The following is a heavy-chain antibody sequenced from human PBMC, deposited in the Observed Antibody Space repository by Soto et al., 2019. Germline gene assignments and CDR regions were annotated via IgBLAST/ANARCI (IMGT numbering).Heavy chain of an antibody. CDR1: GGSISSGGYY. CDR2: IYYSGST. Sequence: SETLSLTCTFSGGSISSGGYYWSWIRQHPGKGLEWIGYIYYSGSTYYNPSLKSRVTISVDTSKNQFSLKLSSVTAADTAVYYCARVGRIGMDVWGQGTTVTVSS. CDR3: ARVGRIGMDV. J-gene: IGHJ6*02. V-gene: IGHV4-31*03. D-gene: IGHD2-15*01.